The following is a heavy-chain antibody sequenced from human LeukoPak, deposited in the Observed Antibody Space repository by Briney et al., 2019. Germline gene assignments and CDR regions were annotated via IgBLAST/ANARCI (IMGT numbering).Heavy chain of an antibody. CDR3: ARVRKVGSSSSMGY. D-gene: IGHD6-6*01. V-gene: IGHV1-8*01. CDR1: GYTFTSYD. CDR2: MNPNSGNT. Sequence: ASVKVSCKASGYTFTSYDINWVRQATGQGREWMGWMNPNSGNTGYAQKFQGRVTMNRNTSLSTAYMELSSLRSEDTAVYYCARVRKVGSSSSMGYWGQGTLVTVSS. J-gene: IGHJ4*02.